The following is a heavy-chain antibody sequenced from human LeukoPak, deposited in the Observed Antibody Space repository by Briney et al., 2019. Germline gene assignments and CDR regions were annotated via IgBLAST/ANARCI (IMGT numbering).Heavy chain of an antibody. CDR3: ARAGRVYYYYGMDV. J-gene: IGHJ6*02. CDR1: GFTFSSYA. CDR2: ISSNGGST. V-gene: IGHV3-64*01. Sequence: GGSLRLSCAASGFTFSSYAMHWVRQAPGKGLEYVSAISSNGGSTYYANSVKGRFTISRDNSKNMLYLQMGSLRAEDMAVYYCARAGRVYYYYGMDVWGQGTTVTVSS.